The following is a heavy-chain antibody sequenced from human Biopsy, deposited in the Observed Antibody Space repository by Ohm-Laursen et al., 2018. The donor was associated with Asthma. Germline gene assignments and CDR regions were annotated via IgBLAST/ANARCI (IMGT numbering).Heavy chain of an antibody. J-gene: IGHJ4*02. CDR3: ARKARHGDYDFDY. CDR2: ISYDGSNK. V-gene: IGHV3-30*04. CDR1: GFIFSNYA. Sequence: SLRLSCAASGFIFSNYALHWVRQAPDKGLEWVAVISYDGSNKYYADSVKGRFTISRDNSKNTPYLQMNSLRAEDTAVYYCARKARHGDYDFDYWGQGTLVTVSS. D-gene: IGHD4-17*01.